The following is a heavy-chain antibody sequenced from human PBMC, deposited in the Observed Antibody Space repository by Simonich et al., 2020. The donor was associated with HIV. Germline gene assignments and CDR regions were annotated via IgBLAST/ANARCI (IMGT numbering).Heavy chain of an antibody. V-gene: IGHV4-34*01. Sequence: QVQLQQWGAGLLKPSETLSLTCAVYGGSFSGYYWSWIRQPPGKGLEWIGEINHSGSTNYNPSLKSRVTISVDTSKNQFSLKLSSVTAADTAVYYGARRHPTTVTTPYFDYWGQGTLVTVSS. CDR3: ARRHPTTVTTPYFDY. CDR2: INHSGST. J-gene: IGHJ4*02. CDR1: GGSFSGYY. D-gene: IGHD4-17*01.